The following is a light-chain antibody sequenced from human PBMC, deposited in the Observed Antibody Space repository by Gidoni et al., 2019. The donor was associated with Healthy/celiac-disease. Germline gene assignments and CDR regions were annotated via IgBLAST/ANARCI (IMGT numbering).Light chain of an antibody. V-gene: IGKV3-20*01. J-gene: IGKJ2*01. CDR2: GAS. CDR3: QQYGSSPTYT. Sequence: EIVLTQSPGTLSLSPGERATLSCRASQSVSSSYLAWYQQKPGQAPRLLINGASSRSTGIPDRLSGSGSGTDFTLTISRLEPEDFAVYYCQQYGSSPTYTFGQGTKLE. CDR1: QSVSSSY.